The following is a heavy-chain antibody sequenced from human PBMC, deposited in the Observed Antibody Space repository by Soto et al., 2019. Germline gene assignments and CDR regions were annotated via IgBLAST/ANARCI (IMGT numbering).Heavy chain of an antibody. CDR3: ARFVYTNSKRFLARWFDP. V-gene: IGHV4-34*01. J-gene: IGHJ5*02. CDR2: INHSGST. D-gene: IGHD3-3*01. CDR1: GGSFSGYY. Sequence: SETLSLTCAVYGGSFSGYYWSWIRQPPGKGLEWIGEINHSGSTNYNPSLKSRVTISVDTSKNQFSLKLSSVTAADTAVYYCARFVYTNSKRFLARWFDPWGQGTLVTVSS.